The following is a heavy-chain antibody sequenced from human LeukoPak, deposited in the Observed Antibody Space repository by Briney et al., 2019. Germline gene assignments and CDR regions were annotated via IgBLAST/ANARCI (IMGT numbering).Heavy chain of an antibody. CDR3: ARARDSSGYFDY. CDR1: GFTVSSNY. Sequence: GGSLRLSCAASGFTVSSNYMSWVRQALGKGLEWVSVIYSGGSTYCADSVKGRFTISRDNSKNTLYLQMNSLRAEDTAVYYCARARDSSGYFDYWGQGTLVTVSS. CDR2: IYSGGST. J-gene: IGHJ4*02. V-gene: IGHV3-53*01. D-gene: IGHD3-22*01.